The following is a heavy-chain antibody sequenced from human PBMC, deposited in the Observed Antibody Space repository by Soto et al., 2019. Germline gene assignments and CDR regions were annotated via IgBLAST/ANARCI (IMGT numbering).Heavy chain of an antibody. CDR3: ARQPLHRVGSSISTLDI. Sequence: SATLTLTCALSGPSIFSTNSYWPCIRQSPGTGLEWIGSVSFGRDTYFNPSLKSRLTISADTSKNEISLNLNSVTAADTAVYYCARQPLHRVGSSISTLDIWGQGTVVT. CDR1: GPSIFSTNSY. CDR2: VSFGRDT. J-gene: IGHJ3*02. V-gene: IGHV4-39*01. D-gene: IGHD1-26*01.